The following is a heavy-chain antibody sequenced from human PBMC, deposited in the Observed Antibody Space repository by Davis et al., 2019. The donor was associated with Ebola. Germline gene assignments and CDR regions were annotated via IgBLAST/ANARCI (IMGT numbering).Heavy chain of an antibody. CDR3: AKGNNFSVMDIVLMVYAIGMDV. D-gene: IGHD2-8*01. CDR2: ISGSGGGT. J-gene: IGHJ6*02. CDR1: GFTFSGSA. V-gene: IGHV3-23*01. Sequence: GESLKISCAASGFTFSGSAMHWVRQAPGKGLEWVSAISGSGGGTYYADSVKGRFTISRDNSKNTLYLQMNSLRAEDTAVYYCAKGNNFSVMDIVLMVYAIGMDVWGQGTTVTVSS.